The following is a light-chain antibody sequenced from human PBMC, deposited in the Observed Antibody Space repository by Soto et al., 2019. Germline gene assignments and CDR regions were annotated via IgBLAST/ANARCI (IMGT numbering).Light chain of an antibody. Sequence: DIQMTQSPFTLSASVGDRVTITCRASQSISSWLAWYQQKPGKAPKLLIYDASSLKSGVPSRFSGSGSGTEFTFTISSLQPDDFATYYCQQYNSYSITFGQGTRLEIK. CDR2: DAS. V-gene: IGKV1-5*01. CDR3: QQYNSYSIT. J-gene: IGKJ5*01. CDR1: QSISSW.